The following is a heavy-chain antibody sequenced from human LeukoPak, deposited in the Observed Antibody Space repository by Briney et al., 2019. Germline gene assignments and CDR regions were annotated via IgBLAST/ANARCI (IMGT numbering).Heavy chain of an antibody. Sequence: PGGSLRLSCAASDFIFINYAMRWVRQAPGRGVEWVSSISGGGDAKYYEDSVKGRFTITRENCKNTVYLQMNSLRVEDTAVYYCARDSSMLRGPLVIYYFDFWGRGTLVTVSS. J-gene: IGHJ4*02. CDR2: ISGGGDAK. CDR1: DFIFINYA. V-gene: IGHV3-23*01. D-gene: IGHD3-16*01. CDR3: ARDSSMLRGPLVIYYFDF.